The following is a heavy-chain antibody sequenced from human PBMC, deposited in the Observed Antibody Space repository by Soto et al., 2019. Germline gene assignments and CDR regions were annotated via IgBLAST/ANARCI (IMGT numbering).Heavy chain of an antibody. CDR1: GGSISSSSYY. D-gene: IGHD2-2*01. Sequence: SETLSLTCTVSGGSISSSSYYWGWIRQPPGKGLEWIGSIYYSGSTYYNPSLKSRVTISVDTSKNQFSLKLSSVTAADTAVYYCASQPGGYYYYMDVWGKGTTVTVSS. CDR3: ASQPGGYYYYMDV. J-gene: IGHJ6*03. CDR2: IYYSGST. V-gene: IGHV4-39*01.